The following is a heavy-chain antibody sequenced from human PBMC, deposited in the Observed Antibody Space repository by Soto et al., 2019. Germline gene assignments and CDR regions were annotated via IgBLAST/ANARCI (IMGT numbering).Heavy chain of an antibody. CDR3: ARDKARGSYLRYCFAY. V-gene: IGHV3-33*01. CDR1: GFTFSSYG. D-gene: IGHD1-26*01. CDR2: IWYDGSNK. J-gene: IGHJ4*02. Sequence: QVQLVESGGGVVQPGRSLRLSCAASGFTFSSYGMHWVRQAPGKGLEWVAVIWYDGSNKYYADSVKGRFTISRDNSKNTLYLQMNSLRAEDTAVHYCARDKARGSYLRYCFAYWGQGTLVTVSS.